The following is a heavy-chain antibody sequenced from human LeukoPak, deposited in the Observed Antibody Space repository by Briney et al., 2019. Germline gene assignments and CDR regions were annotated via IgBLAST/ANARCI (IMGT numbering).Heavy chain of an antibody. CDR1: GGSISISNYY. D-gene: IGHD3-9*01. J-gene: IGHJ4*02. CDR3: ARDRFPRYDILTGYWTNGDFGY. Sequence: SETLSLTCTVSGGSISISNYYWGWLRQPPGKGLEWIGSIYYSGSTYYSPSLKSRVTISVDTSKSQFSLKLSSVTAADTAVYYCARDRFPRYDILTGYWTNGDFGYWGQGTLVTVSS. CDR2: IYYSGST. V-gene: IGHV4-39*07.